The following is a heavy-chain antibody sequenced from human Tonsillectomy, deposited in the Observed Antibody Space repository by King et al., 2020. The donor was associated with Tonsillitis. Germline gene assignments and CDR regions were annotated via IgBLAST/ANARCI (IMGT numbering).Heavy chain of an antibody. V-gene: IGHV6-1*01. D-gene: IGHD3-16*01. J-gene: IGHJ4*02. CDR3: ARGALGGGLNF. CDR2: TYYRSKWYN. Sequence: VQLQQSGPGLVKPSQTLSLPCALSGDSVSNNSAAWNWIRQSPLRGLEWLGWTYYRSKWYNDYAISVKSRITINSDTSKNQFSLQLNSVTPEDTAVYYCARGALGGGLNFWGQGTLVTVSS. CDR1: GDSVSNNSAA.